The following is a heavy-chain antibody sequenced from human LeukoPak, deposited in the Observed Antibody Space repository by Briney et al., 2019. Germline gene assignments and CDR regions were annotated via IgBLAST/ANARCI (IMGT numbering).Heavy chain of an antibody. Sequence: PSETLSLTCTVSGGSISSYYWSWIRQPAGKGLEWIGRIYTSGSTNYNPSLKSRVAISVDTSKNQFSLKLTSVTAADTAVYYCAREHYDSSGYFLPWGQGTLVTVSS. J-gene: IGHJ4*02. CDR1: GGSISSYY. CDR2: IYTSGST. CDR3: AREHYDSSGYFLP. D-gene: IGHD3-22*01. V-gene: IGHV4-4*07.